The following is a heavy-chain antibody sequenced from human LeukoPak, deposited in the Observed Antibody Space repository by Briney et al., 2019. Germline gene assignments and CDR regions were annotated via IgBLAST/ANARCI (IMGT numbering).Heavy chain of an antibody. D-gene: IGHD6-19*01. Sequence: GGSLRLSCAASGFTFSSYSMNWVRQAPGKGLEWVSSISSSSSYIYYADSVKGRFTISRDNAKNSLYLQMNSLRAEDTGVYYCARRVAVADNYFDYWGQGTLVTVSS. V-gene: IGHV3-21*01. CDR3: ARRVAVADNYFDY. CDR2: ISSSSSYI. CDR1: GFTFSSYS. J-gene: IGHJ4*02.